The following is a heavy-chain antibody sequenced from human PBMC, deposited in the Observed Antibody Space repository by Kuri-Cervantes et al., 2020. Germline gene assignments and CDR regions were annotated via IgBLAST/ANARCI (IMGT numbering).Heavy chain of an antibody. CDR2: ISSSSSYI. D-gene: IGHD6-13*01. V-gene: IGHV3-21*04. CDR1: GFTFSDYS. CDR3: ARSGAATKSVTRDYFDN. Sequence: GGSLRLSCAASGFTFSDYSMNWVRQAPGKGLECLSSISSSSSYIYYADSVKGRFTISRDNAKNSLYLQMNSLRAEDTAVYYCARSGAATKSVTRDYFDNWGQGTLVTISS. J-gene: IGHJ4*02.